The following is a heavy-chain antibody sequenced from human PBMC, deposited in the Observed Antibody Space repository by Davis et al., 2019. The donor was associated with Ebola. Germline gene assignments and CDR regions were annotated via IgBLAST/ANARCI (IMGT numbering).Heavy chain of an antibody. Sequence: AASVKVSCKASGYTFTSYDINWVRQATGQGLEWMGWMNPNSGNTGYAQKFQGRVTITRDTSASTAYMELSSLRSDDTAVYYCARAGGKDYGSGSYPTAHWGQGTLVTVSS. CDR3: ARAGGKDYGSGSYPTAH. D-gene: IGHD3-10*01. V-gene: IGHV1-8*01. J-gene: IGHJ4*02. CDR1: GYTFTSYD. CDR2: MNPNSGNT.